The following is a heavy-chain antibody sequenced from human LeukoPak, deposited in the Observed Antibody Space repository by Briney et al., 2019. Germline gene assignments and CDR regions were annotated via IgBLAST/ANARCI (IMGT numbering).Heavy chain of an antibody. CDR2: IIPILGIA. V-gene: IGHV1-69*04. Sequence: ASVKVSCKASGGTFSSYAISWVRQAPGQGLEWMGRIIPILGIANYAQKFQGRVTITADKPTSTAYMELSRLRSEDTVVYYCARGIVATITGLDYWGQGTLVTVSS. J-gene: IGHJ4*02. CDR1: GGTFSSYA. D-gene: IGHD5-12*01. CDR3: ARGIVATITGLDY.